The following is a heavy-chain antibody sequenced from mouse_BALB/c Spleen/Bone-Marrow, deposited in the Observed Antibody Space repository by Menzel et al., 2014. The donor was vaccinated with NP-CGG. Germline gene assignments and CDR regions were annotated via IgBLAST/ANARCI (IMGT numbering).Heavy chain of an antibody. V-gene: IGHV1S81*02. D-gene: IGHD2-4*01. CDR2: INPSNGGT. Sequence: QVQLQQSGAELVKPGASVMLSCKASGYTFTSYYMYWVKQRPGQGLEWIGEINPSNGGTNFNEKFKSKATLTVDKSSSTAYTQLSSLTSEDSAVYYCTRSTMIAYFDYWGQGTTLTVSS. CDR1: GYTFTSYY. CDR3: TRSTMIAYFDY. J-gene: IGHJ2*01.